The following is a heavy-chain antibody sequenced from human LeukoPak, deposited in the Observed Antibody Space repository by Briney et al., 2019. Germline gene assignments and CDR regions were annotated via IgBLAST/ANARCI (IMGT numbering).Heavy chain of an antibody. CDR2: FNPNSGGT. D-gene: IGHD2-15*01. CDR3: ARVESLYCSSGSCYDY. V-gene: IGHV1-2*02. Sequence: GASVTVSCKASGYTFTGYYMHWVRQAPGQGLEWMGWFNPNSGGTKYAQKVQGRVTMTRDTSISTAYMELNRLISDDTAVYYCARVESLYCSSGSCYDYWGQGTLVTVSS. CDR1: GYTFTGYY. J-gene: IGHJ4*02.